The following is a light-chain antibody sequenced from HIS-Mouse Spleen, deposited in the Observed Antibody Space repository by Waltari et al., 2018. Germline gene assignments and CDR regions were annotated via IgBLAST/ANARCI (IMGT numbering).Light chain of an antibody. J-gene: IGLJ2*01. Sequence: QSALTQPASVSGSPGQSITISFTGTSSDVGGYNYVSWYQPHPGKAPKLMIYDVSNRPSGVSNRFSGSKSGNTASLTISGLQAEDEADYYCSSYTSSSTVVFGGGTKLTVL. CDR2: DVS. CDR3: SSYTSSSTVV. CDR1: SSDVGGYNY. V-gene: IGLV2-14*03.